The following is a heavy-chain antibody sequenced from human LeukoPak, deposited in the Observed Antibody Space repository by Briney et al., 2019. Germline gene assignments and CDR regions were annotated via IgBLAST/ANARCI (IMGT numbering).Heavy chain of an antibody. Sequence: SETLSLICTVSGGSISSYYWGWIRQPPGKGLEWIGSIYYSGSTYYNPSLKSRVTISVDTSKNQLSLKLSSVTAADTAVYYCANSGDSSGWSVGWFDPWGQGTLVTVSS. CDR2: IYYSGST. CDR3: ANSGDSSGWSVGWFDP. J-gene: IGHJ5*02. D-gene: IGHD6-19*01. CDR1: GGSISSYY. V-gene: IGHV4-39*01.